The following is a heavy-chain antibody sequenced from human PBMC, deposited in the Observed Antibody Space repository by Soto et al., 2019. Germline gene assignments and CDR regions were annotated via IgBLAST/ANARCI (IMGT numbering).Heavy chain of an antibody. Sequence: EVQLVESGGGLVKPGGSLRLSCAASGFTFRTYSMNWVRQASGKGLEWVSSISSSSTYIYYSDSVKGRFTISRDNAKNSLYLQMTSLRAEDTAVYYCARDQVGPLYYYYYGMDVWGQGTTVTVSS. V-gene: IGHV3-21*01. D-gene: IGHD1-26*01. CDR2: ISSSSTYI. CDR1: GFTFRTYS. J-gene: IGHJ6*02. CDR3: ARDQVGPLYYYYYGMDV.